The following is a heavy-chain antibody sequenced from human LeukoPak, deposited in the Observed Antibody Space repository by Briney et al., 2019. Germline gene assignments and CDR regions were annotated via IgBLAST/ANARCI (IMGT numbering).Heavy chain of an antibody. CDR1: GFTFSSYW. J-gene: IGHJ4*02. V-gene: IGHV3-7*03. CDR2: IKQDETEK. D-gene: IGHD6-13*01. CDR3: ARPRDSGWSKTWDY. Sequence: GGSLRLSCAGSGFTFSSYWMTWVRQAPGKGLEWVANIKQDETEKYYVDSVKGRFTISRDNAQNSLFLQVNSLRAEDTAVYYCARPRDSGWSKTWDYWGQGTLVTVSS.